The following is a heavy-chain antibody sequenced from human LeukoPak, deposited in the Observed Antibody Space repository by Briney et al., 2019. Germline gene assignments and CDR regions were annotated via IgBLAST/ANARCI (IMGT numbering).Heavy chain of an antibody. D-gene: IGHD2-2*01. J-gene: IGHJ5*02. CDR3: ARRVPGRSGNWFDP. V-gene: IGHV4-39*01. Sequence: PSETLSLTCTVSGGSISNNDYFWGWIRQPPGKGLEWIGSMNYGGSTHDNPSLKSRFTISVDTSKSQVSLKLSSVTAADTAVYYCARRVPGRSGNWFDPWGQGTLVTVSS. CDR1: GGSISNNDYF. CDR2: MNYGGST.